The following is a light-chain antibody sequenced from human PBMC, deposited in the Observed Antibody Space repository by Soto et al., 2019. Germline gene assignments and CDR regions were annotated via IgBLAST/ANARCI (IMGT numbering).Light chain of an antibody. CDR2: DVS. Sequence: EVVLTQSPATLSLSPGEGATLSCKASQSVSSLLAWYQHKPGQPPRLLIYDVSYRDTGTPVRFSGSGSGTDFTLTISSLEPEDFAIYYCQQRSHWPYTFGQGTKLEIK. CDR1: QSVSSL. V-gene: IGKV3-11*01. CDR3: QQRSHWPYT. J-gene: IGKJ2*01.